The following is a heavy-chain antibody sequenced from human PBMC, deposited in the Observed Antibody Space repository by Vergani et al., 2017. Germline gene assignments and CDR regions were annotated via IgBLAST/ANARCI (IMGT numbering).Heavy chain of an antibody. V-gene: IGHV4-39*07. Sequence: QLQLQESGPGLVKPSETLSLTCTVSGGSISSSSYYWGWIRQPPGKGLEWIGSIYYSGSTYYNPSLKSRVTISVDTSKNQFSLKLSSVTAADTAVYYCARVYYDILTGYYRRWFDPWGQGTLVTVSS. D-gene: IGHD3-9*01. CDR1: GGSISSSSYY. J-gene: IGHJ5*02. CDR3: ARVYYDILTGYYRRWFDP. CDR2: IYYSGST.